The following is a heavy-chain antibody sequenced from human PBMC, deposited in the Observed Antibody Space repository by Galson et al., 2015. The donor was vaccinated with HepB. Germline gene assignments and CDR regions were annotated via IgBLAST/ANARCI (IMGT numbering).Heavy chain of an antibody. D-gene: IGHD3-22*01. CDR3: ARASYYYDSSGYYYTY. J-gene: IGHJ4*02. CDR2: TYYRSKWYN. CDR1: GDSVSSHSAA. Sequence: CAISGDSVSSHSAAWNWIRQSPSRGLEWLGRTYYRSKWYNDYAVSVKSRITINPDTSKNQFSLQLNSVTPEDTAVYYCARASYYYDSSGYYYTYWGQGTLVTVSS. V-gene: IGHV6-1*01.